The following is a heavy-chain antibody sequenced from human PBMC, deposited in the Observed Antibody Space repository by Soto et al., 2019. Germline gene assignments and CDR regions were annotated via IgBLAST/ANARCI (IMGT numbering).Heavy chain of an antibody. V-gene: IGHV1-3*01. D-gene: IGHD3-16*01. Sequence: QVQLVQSGAEVKKPGASVKVSCKASGYTFTSYAMHWVRQAPGQRLEWMGWINAGNGNTKYSQKFQGRVTITRDTSASTAYMELSSLRSENTAVYYCAIGGGLYWYFDLWGRGTLVTVSS. CDR2: INAGNGNT. CDR3: AIGGGLYWYFDL. CDR1: GYTFTSYA. J-gene: IGHJ2*01.